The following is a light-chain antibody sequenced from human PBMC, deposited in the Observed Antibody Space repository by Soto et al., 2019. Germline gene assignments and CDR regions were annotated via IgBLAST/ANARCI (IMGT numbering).Light chain of an antibody. CDR1: SSDVGSYNL. J-gene: IGLJ3*02. CDR3: CSYAVSSTWV. Sequence: QSALTQPASVSGSPGQSITISCTGTSSDVGSYNLVSWYQQHPGKAPKLMIYEGSKRPSGVSNRFSGSKSGNTASLTISGLQAEEEADYYCCSYAVSSTWVFGGGTKLPVL. CDR2: EGS. V-gene: IGLV2-23*01.